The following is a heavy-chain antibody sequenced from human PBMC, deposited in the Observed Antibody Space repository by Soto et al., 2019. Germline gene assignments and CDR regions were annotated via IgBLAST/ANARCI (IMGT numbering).Heavy chain of an antibody. Sequence: EVQLVESGGGLVKPGGSLRISCTASGFTFSHARMTWVRQTPGMGLEWVGRIKSKSDGGTADYGAPVKGRFTMSRDDSRNTVFLQMTSLKTDDTAVYYCYIPFYYHSMDVWGQGTTVTVSS. CDR3: YIPFYYHSMDV. CDR2: IKSKSDGGTA. D-gene: IGHD3-10*01. V-gene: IGHV3-15*01. J-gene: IGHJ6*02. CDR1: GFTFSHAR.